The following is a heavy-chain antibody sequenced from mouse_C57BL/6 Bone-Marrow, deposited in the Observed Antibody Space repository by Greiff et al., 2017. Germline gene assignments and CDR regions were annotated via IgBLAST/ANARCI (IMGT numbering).Heavy chain of an antibody. J-gene: IGHJ1*03. D-gene: IGHD1-1*01. CDR3: ARPLFYYGSRTWYFDV. V-gene: IGHV1-64*01. Sequence: QLHVKQPGAELVKPGASVKLSCKASGYTFTSYWMHWVKQRPGQGLEWIGMIHPNSGSTNYNEKFKSKATLTVDKSSSTAYMQLSSLTSEDSAVYYCARPLFYYGSRTWYFDVWGTGTTVTVSS. CDR2: IHPNSGST. CDR1: GYTFTSYW.